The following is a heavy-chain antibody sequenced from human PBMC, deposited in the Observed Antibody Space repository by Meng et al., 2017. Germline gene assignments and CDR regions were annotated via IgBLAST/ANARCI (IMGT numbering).Heavy chain of an antibody. D-gene: IGHD3-10*01. CDR2: ISWNSGSI. CDR1: GFTVSSNE. CDR3: AKSYYYGSGSYVGGPFDY. J-gene: IGHJ4*02. V-gene: IGHV3-9*03. Sequence: SLKISCAASGFTVSSNEMSWVRQAPGKGLEWVSGISWNSGSIGYADSVKGRFTISRDNAKNSLYLQMNSLRAEDMALYYCAKSYYYGSGSYVGGPFDYWGQGTLVTVSS.